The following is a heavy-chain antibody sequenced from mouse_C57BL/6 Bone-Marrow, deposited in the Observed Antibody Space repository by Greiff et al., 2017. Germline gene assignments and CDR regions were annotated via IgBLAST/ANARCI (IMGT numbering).Heavy chain of an antibody. CDR3: TTEVLLLRYPAWFAY. V-gene: IGHV14-4*01. D-gene: IGHD1-1*01. Sequence: EVKVEESGAELVRPGASVKLSCTASGFNIKDDYMHWVKQRPEQGLEWIGWIDPENGDTEYASKFQGKATITADTSSNTAYLQLSSLTSEDPAVYYCTTEVLLLRYPAWFAYWGQGTLVTVSA. CDR1: GFNIKDDY. CDR2: IDPENGDT. J-gene: IGHJ3*01.